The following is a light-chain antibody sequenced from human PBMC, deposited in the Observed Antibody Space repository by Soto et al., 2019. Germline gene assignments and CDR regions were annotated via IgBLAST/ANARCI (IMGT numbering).Light chain of an antibody. CDR2: GNS. J-gene: IGLJ2*01. CDR3: QSYDSSLSGFVV. CDR1: SSNIGAGYD. Sequence: QSVLTQPPSVSGAPGQRVTISCTGSSSNIGAGYDVHWYQQLPGTAPKLLIHGNSNRPSWVPDRFSGSKSGTSASLAITGLQAEDEADYYCQSYDSSLSGFVVFGGGTKLTVL. V-gene: IGLV1-40*01.